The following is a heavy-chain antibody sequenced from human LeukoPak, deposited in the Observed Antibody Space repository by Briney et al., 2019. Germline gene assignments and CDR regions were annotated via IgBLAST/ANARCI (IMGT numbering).Heavy chain of an antibody. D-gene: IGHD6-19*01. V-gene: IGHV4-59*01. J-gene: IGHJ6*03. Sequence: PSETLSLTCTVSGGSISSYYWSWIRQPPGKGLEWIGYIYYSGSTNYNPSLKSRVTISVDTSKNQFSLKLSSVTAADTAVYYCARVAVAKSYYYYYMDVWGKGTTVTVSS. CDR2: IYYSGST. CDR3: ARVAVAKSYYYYYMDV. CDR1: GGSISSYY.